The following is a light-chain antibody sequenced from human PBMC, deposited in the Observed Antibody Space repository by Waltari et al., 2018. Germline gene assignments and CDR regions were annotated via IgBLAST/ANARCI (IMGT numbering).Light chain of an antibody. CDR2: DVR. V-gene: IGLV2-14*03. Sequence: QSALTQPASVSGSPGQSITISCTGTSSDVGAYNYVSWYQHHPGEAPKLMFYDVRERPAGVSNGFTGSKSGNTASLTISGLQAEDEAHYSCSLSGGINNVVVFGGGTKLTVL. CDR3: SLSGGINNVVV. J-gene: IGLJ2*01. CDR1: SSDVGAYNY.